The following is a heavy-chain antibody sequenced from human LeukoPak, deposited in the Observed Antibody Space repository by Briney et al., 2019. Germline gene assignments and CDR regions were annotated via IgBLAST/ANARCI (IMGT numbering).Heavy chain of an antibody. CDR2: ISSSSSTI. D-gene: IGHD2-15*01. Sequence: GGSLRLSCAASGFTFSSYSMNWVRQAPGKGLEWVSYISSSSSTIYYADSVKGRFTISRDNAKNSLYLQMNSLRAEDTAVYYCARVGCSGGSCYSGVAAVYFDYWGQGTLVTVSS. J-gene: IGHJ4*02. V-gene: IGHV3-48*04. CDR3: ARVGCSGGSCYSGVAAVYFDY. CDR1: GFTFSSYS.